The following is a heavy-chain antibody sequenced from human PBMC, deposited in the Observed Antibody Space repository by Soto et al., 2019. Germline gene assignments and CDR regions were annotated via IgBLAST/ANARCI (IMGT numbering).Heavy chain of an antibody. CDR1: GFTFSTYA. CDR3: ARTTYYYDSSGYDY. D-gene: IGHD3-22*01. V-gene: IGHV3-30*04. CDR2: ISYDGRNK. J-gene: IGHJ4*02. Sequence: HVQLVESGGGVVQPGRSLRLSCAASGFTFSTYAMHWVRQAPGKGLEWVAVISYDGRNKYYADSVKGRFTISRDNSKNTLYLQMNSLRAEDTAVYYCARTTYYYDSSGYDYWGQGTLVTVSS.